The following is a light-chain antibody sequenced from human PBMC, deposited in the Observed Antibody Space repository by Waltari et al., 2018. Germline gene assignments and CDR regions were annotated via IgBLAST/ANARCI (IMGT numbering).Light chain of an antibody. V-gene: IGKV2-28*01. Sequence: DIVMTQSPLSLPVTPGEPASISCRSSQSLLHSNGYNYLDWYLQKPGQSPQLLIYFGSNRASGVPDRFSGSGSGTDFTLKISRVEAEDVGVYYCMQALQTPPTCGLGTKVEIK. CDR1: QSLLHSNGYNY. J-gene: IGKJ1*01. CDR3: MQALQTPPT. CDR2: FGS.